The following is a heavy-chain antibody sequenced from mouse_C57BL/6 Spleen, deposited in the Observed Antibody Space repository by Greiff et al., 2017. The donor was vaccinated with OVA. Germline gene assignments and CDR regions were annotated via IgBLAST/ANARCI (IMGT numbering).Heavy chain of an antibody. CDR3: ARSDWDGDY. CDR1: GYTFTSYW. V-gene: IGHV1-64*01. J-gene: IGHJ2*01. CDR2: IHPNSGST. Sequence: QVQLQQSGAELVKPGASVKLSCKASGYTFTSYWMHWVKQRPGQGLEWIGMIHPNSGSTNYNEKFKSKATLTVDKSSSTAYMQLSSLTSEYSAVYYGARSDWDGDYWGQGTTLTVSA. D-gene: IGHD4-1*01.